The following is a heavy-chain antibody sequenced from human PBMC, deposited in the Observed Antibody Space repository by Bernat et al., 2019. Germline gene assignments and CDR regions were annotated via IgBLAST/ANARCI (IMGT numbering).Heavy chain of an antibody. Sequence: QVQLVESGGGVVQPGRSLRLSCAASGFAFSSSGMHWVRQAPGKGLEWMAFLSFDGYNNYYADSVKGRFSISRDNSMNTLYLEMNNLRIEDTAVYFCAKEGSTSLPYFPYWGQGTLVTGSS. CDR2: LSFDGYNN. CDR3: AKEGSTSLPYFPY. V-gene: IGHV3-30*18. CDR1: GFAFSSSG. D-gene: IGHD2-2*01. J-gene: IGHJ4*02.